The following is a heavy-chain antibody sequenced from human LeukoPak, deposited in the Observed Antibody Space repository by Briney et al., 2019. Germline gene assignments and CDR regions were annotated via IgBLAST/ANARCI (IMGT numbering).Heavy chain of an antibody. V-gene: IGHV4-61*02. D-gene: IGHD2-2*01. CDR1: GGSISSGSSY. CDR2: IYTSGTT. J-gene: IGHJ4*02. Sequence: SETLSLTCTVSGGSISSGSSYWSWIRQPAGKGLEWIGRIYTSGTTNYNPSLKGRVAISVDTSMNQFSLKLTSVTVADTAVYYCARAAPPTKEYCCSTTCPFDYWGQGTLVTVSS. CDR3: ARAAPPTKEYCCSTTCPFDY.